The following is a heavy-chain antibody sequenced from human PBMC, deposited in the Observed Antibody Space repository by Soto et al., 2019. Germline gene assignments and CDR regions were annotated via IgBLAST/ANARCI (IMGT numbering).Heavy chain of an antibody. V-gene: IGHV3-74*01. CDR3: ARDLGGYDTVDAFDI. Sequence: AWSVRHSGSASALVYSGYRRSWISQPPGIGLVWVSGINSDGSSTSYADSVKGRFTISRENAKNTLYLQMNSLRAEDTAVYYCARDLGGYDTVDAFDIWGQGTMVTVSS. J-gene: IGHJ3*02. D-gene: IGHD5-12*01. CDR2: INSDGSST. CDR1: ALVYSGYR.